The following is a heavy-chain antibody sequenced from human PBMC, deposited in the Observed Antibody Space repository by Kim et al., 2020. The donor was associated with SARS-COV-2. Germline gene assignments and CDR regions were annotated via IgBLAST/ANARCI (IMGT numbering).Heavy chain of an antibody. CDR3: ARRRDYTSGWARWYFDL. V-gene: IGHV5-51*01. J-gene: IGHJ2*01. CDR1: GYSFSNYW. D-gene: IGHD6-25*01. Sequence: GESLKISCQASGYSFSNYWVVWVRQMPGKGLEWMGIIYPSDSDTRYSPSFQGQVTISADKSISTAYLQWNSLEASDTAMYYCARRRDYTSGWARWYFDLWGRGTLVNVSS. CDR2: IYPSDSDT.